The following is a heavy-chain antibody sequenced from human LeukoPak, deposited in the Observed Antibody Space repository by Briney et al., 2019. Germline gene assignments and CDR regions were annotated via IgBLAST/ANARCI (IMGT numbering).Heavy chain of an antibody. CDR2: ISSTSSTI. CDR3: ARSRTHDY. CDR1: GFTFSTYT. Sequence: PGGSLRLSCAASGFTFSTYTMSWVRQAPGKGLEWVSHISSTSSTINYADSVKGRFTISRDNAKNSLYLQMNSLRDEDTALYFCARSRTHDYWGQGTLVTVSS. V-gene: IGHV3-48*02. J-gene: IGHJ4*02.